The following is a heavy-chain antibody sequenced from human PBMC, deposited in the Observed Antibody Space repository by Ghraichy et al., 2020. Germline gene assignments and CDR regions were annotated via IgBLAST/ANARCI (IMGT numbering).Heavy chain of an antibody. CDR1: GGSISSYY. Sequence: SQTLSLTCTVSGGSISSYYWSWIRQPPGKGLEWIGYIYYSGSTNYNPSLKSRVTISVDTSKNQFSLKLSSVTAADTAVYYCARVYGGYFDYWGQGTLVTVSS. J-gene: IGHJ4*02. D-gene: IGHD4/OR15-4a*01. CDR2: IYYSGST. CDR3: ARVYGGYFDY. V-gene: IGHV4-59*08.